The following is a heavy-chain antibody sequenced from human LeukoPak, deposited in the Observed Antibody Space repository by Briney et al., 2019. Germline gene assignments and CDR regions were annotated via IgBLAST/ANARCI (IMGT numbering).Heavy chain of an antibody. CDR1: GGSISSGGYY. V-gene: IGHV4-31*03. D-gene: IGHD6-13*01. Sequence: SQTPSLTCTVSGGSISSGGYYWSWIRQHPGKGLEWIGYIYYSGSTYYNPSLKSRVTISVDTSKNQFSLKLSSVTAAVTAVYYCAGSSSGWFDPWGQGTLVTVSS. J-gene: IGHJ5*02. CDR3: AGSSSGWFDP. CDR2: IYYSGST.